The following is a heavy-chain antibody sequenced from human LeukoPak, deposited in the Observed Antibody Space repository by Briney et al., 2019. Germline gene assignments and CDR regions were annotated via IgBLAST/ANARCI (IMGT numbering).Heavy chain of an antibody. J-gene: IGHJ6*02. Sequence: PSETLSLTCTVSGGSISSYYWNWIRQPPGKGLEWIGYVYYSERTNYNPSLKSRVTISVDTSKNQFSLNLSSVTAADTAVYFCARRAFSYYGMDVWGQGTTVTVSS. V-gene: IGHV4-59*08. CDR2: VYYSERT. CDR1: GGSISSYY. CDR3: ARRAFSYYGMDV.